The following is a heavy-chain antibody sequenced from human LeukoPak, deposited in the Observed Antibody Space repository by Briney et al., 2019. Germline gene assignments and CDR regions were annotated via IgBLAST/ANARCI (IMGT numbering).Heavy chain of an antibody. J-gene: IGHJ5*02. V-gene: IGHV3-30*18. Sequence: PGGSLRLSCAASGFIFSSYSMSWVRQAPGKGLEWVAVISYEGGTQHYADSVKGRFIISRDNPRNTLYLQMNILRTEDTAVYYCAKEGTPQVSTWYDLWGQGTQVIVSS. D-gene: IGHD3-10*01. CDR2: ISYEGGTQ. CDR1: GFIFSSYS. CDR3: AKEGTPQVSTWYDL.